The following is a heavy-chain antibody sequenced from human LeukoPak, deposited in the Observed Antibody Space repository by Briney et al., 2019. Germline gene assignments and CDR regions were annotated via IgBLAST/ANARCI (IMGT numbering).Heavy chain of an antibody. V-gene: IGHV4-59*01. Sequence: PSETLSLTCTVSGGSISNYYWSWIRQPPGKGLEWVGWVYYSGTTNYNPSLESRVTISVDMSKNQFSLKLSSVTAANTAVYYCARGGASSKWLDSWGQGTLVTVSS. CDR1: GGSISNYY. CDR3: ARGGASSKWLDS. D-gene: IGHD2-2*01. J-gene: IGHJ5*01. CDR2: VYYSGTT.